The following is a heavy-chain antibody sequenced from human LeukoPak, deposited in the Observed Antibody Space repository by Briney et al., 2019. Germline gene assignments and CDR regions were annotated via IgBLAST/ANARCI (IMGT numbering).Heavy chain of an antibody. CDR3: ARDLVTVTKGFDI. Sequence: SETLSLTCTVSGDSISTTRYYWGWIRQPPGKGLECIGSIYYSGSTYYNPSLKSRVTISIDTSKNQFSLKLTSVTAADTAVYYCARDLVTVTKGFDIWGQGTMVSVSS. V-gene: IGHV4-39*07. J-gene: IGHJ3*02. CDR1: GDSISTTRYY. D-gene: IGHD4-17*01. CDR2: IYYSGST.